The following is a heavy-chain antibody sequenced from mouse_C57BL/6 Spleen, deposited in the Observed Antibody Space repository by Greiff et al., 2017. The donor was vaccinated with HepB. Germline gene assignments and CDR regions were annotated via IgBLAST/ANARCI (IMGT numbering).Heavy chain of an antibody. CDR3: ARWGTTAN. CDR1: GYTFTDYY. D-gene: IGHD1-2*01. J-gene: IGHJ2*01. Sequence: EVQLQQSGPELVKPGASVKISCKASGYTFTDYYMNWVKQSHGKSLEWIGDINPNNGGTSYNQKFKGKATLTVDKSSSTAYMELRSLTSEDSAVYYCARWGTTANWGQSTTLTVSS. CDR2: INPNNGGT. V-gene: IGHV1-26*01.